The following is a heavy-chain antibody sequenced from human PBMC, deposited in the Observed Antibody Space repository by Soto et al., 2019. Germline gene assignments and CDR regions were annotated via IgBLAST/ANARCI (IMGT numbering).Heavy chain of an antibody. CDR3: ASHLLIRTGYYGDYAGYFAF. D-gene: IGHD4-17*01. V-gene: IGHV1-24*01. Sequence: ASVKVSCKVSGYTLTDLSMQWVRQAPGKGLEWMGGFDPEDGETIYAQKFQGRATMTEDTATDTAYMELSSLRSEDTAVYYCASHLLIRTGYYGDYAGYFAFSGQETLVAV. CDR2: FDPEDGET. CDR1: GYTLTDLS. J-gene: IGHJ4*02.